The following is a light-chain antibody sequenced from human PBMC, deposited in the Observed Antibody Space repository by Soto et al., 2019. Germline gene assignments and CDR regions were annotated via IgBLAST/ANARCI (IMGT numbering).Light chain of an antibody. CDR1: SSDVGGYNY. V-gene: IGLV2-14*01. CDR3: AAWDDSLNGYVV. Sequence: QSALTQPASVSGSPGQSITISCTGTSSDVGGYNYVSWYQQHPGKAPKLMIYEVSNRPSGVPDRFSGSKSGTSASLAISGLQSEDEADYYCAAWDDSLNGYVVFGGGTKLTVL. CDR2: EVS. J-gene: IGLJ2*01.